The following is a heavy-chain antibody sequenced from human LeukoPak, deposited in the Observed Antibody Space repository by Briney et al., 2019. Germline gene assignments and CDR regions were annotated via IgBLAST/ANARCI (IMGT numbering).Heavy chain of an antibody. CDR2: ISSSSSTI. CDR3: ARETGTTFYYYYGMDV. J-gene: IGHJ6*02. Sequence: GGSLTLFCAPSGFTFSIYSMNWVRHAPEKGLEWVSYISSSSSTIYSADSVKGRFTISRDNAKNSLYLQMNSLRAEDTAVYYCARETGTTFYYYYGMDVWGQGTTVTVSS. D-gene: IGHD1-7*01. CDR1: GFTFSIYS. V-gene: IGHV3-48*01.